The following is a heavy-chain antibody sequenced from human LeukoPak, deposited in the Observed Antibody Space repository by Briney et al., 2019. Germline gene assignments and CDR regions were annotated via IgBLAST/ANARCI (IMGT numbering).Heavy chain of an antibody. CDR3: ARDPGYSYGYDY. CDR2: ISSSSSYI. CDR1: GFTFSSYS. J-gene: IGHJ4*02. Sequence: GGSLRLSCAASGFTFSSYSMNWVRQAPGKGLEWVSSISSSSSYIYYADSVKGRFTISRDNAKNSLYLQMNCLRAEDTAVYYCARDPGYSYGYDYWGQGTLVTVSS. V-gene: IGHV3-21*01. D-gene: IGHD5-18*01.